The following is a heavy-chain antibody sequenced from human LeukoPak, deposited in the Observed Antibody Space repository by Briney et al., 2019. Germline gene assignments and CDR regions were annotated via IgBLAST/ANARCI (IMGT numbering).Heavy chain of an antibody. CDR2: ISYSGST. V-gene: IGHV4-59*01. J-gene: IGHJ4*02. Sequence: SETLSLTCTVSGGSISSYYWSWIRQPPGKGLEWIGYISYSGSTNYNPSLKSRVTISVDTSKNQFSLKLSSVTAADTAVYYCGALIAAAGWYFDYWGQGTLVTVSS. CDR3: GALIAAAGWYFDY. CDR1: GGSISSYY. D-gene: IGHD6-13*01.